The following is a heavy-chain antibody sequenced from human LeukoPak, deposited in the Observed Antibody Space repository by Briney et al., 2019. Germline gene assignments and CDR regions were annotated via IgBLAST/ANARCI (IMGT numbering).Heavy chain of an antibody. D-gene: IGHD6-19*01. CDR2: IYTSGST. CDR1: GGSISSYY. CDR3: ASDDSSGWYEGPHFDY. Sequence: PSETLSLTCTVSGGSISSYYWSWIRQPAGKGLEWIGRIYTSGSTNYNPSLKSRVTMSVDTSKNQFSLKLSSVTAADTAVYYCASDDSSGWYEGPHFDYWGQGTLVTVSS. J-gene: IGHJ4*02. V-gene: IGHV4-4*07.